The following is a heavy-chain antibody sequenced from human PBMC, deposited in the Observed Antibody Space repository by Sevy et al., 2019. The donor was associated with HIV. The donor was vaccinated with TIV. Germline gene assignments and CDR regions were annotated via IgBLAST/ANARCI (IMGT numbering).Heavy chain of an antibody. D-gene: IGHD3-16*01. CDR2: INPSGDTT. V-gene: IGHV1-46*01. CDR1: KYTFTINY. Sequence: ASVKVSCKASKYTFTINYVHWVRLAPGQGLEWMGIINPSGDTTNYAQKFQGRVTLTRDTSTSTVYMELSSLRSEDTAVYYCVARNYGSAFLFDSWGQGTLVTVSS. CDR3: VARNYGSAFLFDS. J-gene: IGHJ4*02.